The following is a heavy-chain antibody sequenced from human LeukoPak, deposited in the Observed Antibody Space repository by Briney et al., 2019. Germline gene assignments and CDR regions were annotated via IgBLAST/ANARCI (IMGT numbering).Heavy chain of an antibody. CDR3: ARSEWEPLFRFDY. J-gene: IGHJ4*02. CDR2: IYYSGST. D-gene: IGHD1-26*01. Sequence: SETLSLTCTVSGGSISSYYWSWIRQPPGKGLEWIGYIYYSGSTNYNPSLKSRVTISVDTSKNQFSLKLSSVTAADTAVYYCARSEWEPLFRFDYWGQGTLVTVSS. V-gene: IGHV4-59*08. CDR1: GGSISSYY.